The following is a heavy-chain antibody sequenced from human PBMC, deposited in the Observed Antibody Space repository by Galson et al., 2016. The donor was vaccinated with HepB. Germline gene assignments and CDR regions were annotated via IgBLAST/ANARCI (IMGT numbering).Heavy chain of an antibody. Sequence: SLRLSCAVSGFTFSTYSMNWVRQAPGKGLEWVSYISGSSSTIYYADSVKGRFTISRDNAKNSLFLRMHSLRVEDTAVYYCVRDRRQWVSMGATTRFRERGIDYWGRGTLVTVSS. V-gene: IGHV3-48*01. CDR2: ISGSSSTI. D-gene: IGHD1-26*01. CDR3: VRDRRQWVSMGATTRFRERGIDY. CDR1: GFTFSTYS. J-gene: IGHJ4*02.